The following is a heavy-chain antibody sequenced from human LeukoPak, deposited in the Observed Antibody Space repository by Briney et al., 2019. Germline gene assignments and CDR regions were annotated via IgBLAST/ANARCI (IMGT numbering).Heavy chain of an antibody. D-gene: IGHD3-10*01. J-gene: IGHJ3*02. CDR1: GYTFTSYA. CDR2: INAGNGNT. CDR3: ARVTYGSGINDAFDI. V-gene: IGHV1-3*01. Sequence: ASVKVSCKASGYTFTSYAMHWVRQAPGQRLEWMGWINAGNGNTKYSQKFQGRVTITRDTSASTAYMELSSLRSEDTAVYYCARVTYGSGINDAFDIWGQGTMVTVSS.